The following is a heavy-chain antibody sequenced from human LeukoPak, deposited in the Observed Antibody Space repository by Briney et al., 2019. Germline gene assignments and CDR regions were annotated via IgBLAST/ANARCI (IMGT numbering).Heavy chain of an antibody. CDR3: ARRLFSGSYPSFDY. Sequence: GESLQISCKGSGYSFTTHWIGWVRQMPGKGLEWMGIIYPGDSDARYSPSFQGQVTISADKSISTAYLQWSSLKSSDTAMYYCARRLFSGSYPSFDYWGQGTLVTVSS. CDR1: GYSFTTHW. CDR2: IYPGDSDA. D-gene: IGHD1-26*01. J-gene: IGHJ4*02. V-gene: IGHV5-51*01.